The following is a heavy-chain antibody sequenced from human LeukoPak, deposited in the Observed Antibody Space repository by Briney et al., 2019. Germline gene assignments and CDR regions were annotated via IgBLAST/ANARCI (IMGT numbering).Heavy chain of an antibody. D-gene: IGHD1-1*01. J-gene: IGHJ4*02. CDR2: INHSGST. Sequence: SETLSLTCAVYGGSFSGYYWSWIRQPPGKGLEWIGEINHSGSTNYNPSLKSRVTISVDTSKNQFSLKLSSVTAADTAVYYGARGSWYDVGYFDYWGQGTLVTVSS. V-gene: IGHV4-34*01. CDR3: ARGSWYDVGYFDY. CDR1: GGSFSGYY.